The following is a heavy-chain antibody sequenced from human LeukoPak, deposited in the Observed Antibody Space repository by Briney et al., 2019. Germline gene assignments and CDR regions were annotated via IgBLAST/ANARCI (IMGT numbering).Heavy chain of an antibody. D-gene: IGHD6-6*01. CDR2: IYYSGST. V-gene: IGHV4-31*03. CDR3: ARGPSSSSRSYDY. J-gene: IGHJ4*02. Sequence: SETLSLTCSVSGGSISSGGYYWSWIRQHPGKGLEWIGYIYYSGSTYYNPSLKSRVTISVDTSKNQFSLKLSSVTAADTAVYYCARGPSSSSRSYDYWGQGTLVTVSS. CDR1: GGSISSGGYY.